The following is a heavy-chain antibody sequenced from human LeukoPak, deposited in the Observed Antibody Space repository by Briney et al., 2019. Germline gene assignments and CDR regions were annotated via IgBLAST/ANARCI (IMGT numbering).Heavy chain of an antibody. D-gene: IGHD5-12*01. Sequence: ASVKVSCKASGGTLNTYSINWVRQAPGQGFEWMGRIIAILSQANYAQKFQGRVSITADESTTTAYLELRSLRSEDTAVYYCATGGGYVDSFDIWGQGTMVTVSS. CDR2: IIAILSQA. J-gene: IGHJ3*02. V-gene: IGHV1-69*11. CDR1: GGTLNTYS. CDR3: ATGGGYVDSFDI.